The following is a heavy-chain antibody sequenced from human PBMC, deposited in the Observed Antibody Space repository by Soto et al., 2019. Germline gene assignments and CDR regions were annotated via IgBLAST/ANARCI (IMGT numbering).Heavy chain of an antibody. CDR3: ARKVLGSTSRPDWWYFDL. V-gene: IGHV3-23*01. D-gene: IGHD2-2*01. J-gene: IGHJ2*01. CDR1: GFTFINYA. CDR2: ISGGGDRT. Sequence: EVQLLESGGGLVQPGGSLRLSCVGSGFTFINYAMNWVRQTPGKGLEWVSTISGGGDRTFDADTVKGRFTISSDNSKNTVNLQMHSLRADDTAVYYCARKVLGSTSRPDWWYFDLWGRGTLVTVSS.